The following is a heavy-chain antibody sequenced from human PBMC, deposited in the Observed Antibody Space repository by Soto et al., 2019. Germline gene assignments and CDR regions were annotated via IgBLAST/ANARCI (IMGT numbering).Heavy chain of an antibody. CDR3: AEGVESGGSSSSGGWFDP. D-gene: IGHD6-6*01. Sequence: QVQLVQSGAEVKKPGASVKVSCKASGYTFTSYYMHWVRQAPGQGLEWMGIINPSGGSTSYAQKFQGRVTMTRDTSTSTVYMELSSLRSEDTAVYYCAEGVESGGSSSSGGWFDPWGQGTLVTVSS. CDR2: INPSGGST. J-gene: IGHJ5*02. V-gene: IGHV1-46*01. CDR1: GYTFTSYY.